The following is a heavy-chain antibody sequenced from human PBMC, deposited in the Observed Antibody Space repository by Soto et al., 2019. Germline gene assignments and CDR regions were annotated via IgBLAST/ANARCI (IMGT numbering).Heavy chain of an antibody. J-gene: IGHJ4*02. CDR3: AKDQYSGSPGKPDY. Sequence: EVQLLESGGGLVQPWGSLRLSCAASGFTFSSYAMSWVRQAPGKGLEWVSTISGSGGSTYYADSVKGRLTLSRDNSKNTLYLQMNSLRDEDTAVYYCAKDQYSGSPGKPDYWGQGTLVTVSS. CDR2: ISGSGGST. CDR1: GFTFSSYA. D-gene: IGHD1-26*01. V-gene: IGHV3-23*01.